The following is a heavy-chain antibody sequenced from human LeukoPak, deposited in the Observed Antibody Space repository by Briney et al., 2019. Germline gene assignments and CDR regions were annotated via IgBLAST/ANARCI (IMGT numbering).Heavy chain of an antibody. CDR3: ARGGDYYPFS. V-gene: IGHV3-23*01. Sequence: GGSLRLSCAASGFAFTTCAINWVRQAPGKGLEWVSTISGSGDSTYYADSVKGRFTISRDNSKNTLYLQMNSLRAEDTAVYYCARGGDYYPFSWGQGTLVTVSS. CDR2: ISGSGDST. CDR1: GFAFTTCA. D-gene: IGHD2-21*02. J-gene: IGHJ4*02.